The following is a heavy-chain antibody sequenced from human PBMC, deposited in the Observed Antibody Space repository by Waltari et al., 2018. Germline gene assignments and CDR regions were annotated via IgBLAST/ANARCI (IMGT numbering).Heavy chain of an antibody. CDR2: FDPQDAET. Sequence: QVQLLQFGTEVKKTGASVKVSCNVSGYSLSDLSIHWVRQTPGKGREWMGGFDPQDAETMYAKKFQGRVTMTEDTSTDIAYMELTNLRSDDTAIYYCATDAFRGSLIRGVNFNYWGQGTLVHVSS. CDR1: GYSLSDLS. J-gene: IGHJ4*02. CDR3: ATDAFRGSLIRGVNFNY. V-gene: IGHV1-24*01. D-gene: IGHD3-10*01.